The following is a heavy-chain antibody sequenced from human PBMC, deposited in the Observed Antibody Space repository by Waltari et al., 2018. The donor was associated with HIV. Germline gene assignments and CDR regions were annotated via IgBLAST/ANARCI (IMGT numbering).Heavy chain of an antibody. J-gene: IGHJ4*02. CDR2: SSGNGGST. Sequence: EVQLLESGGGLVQPGGSLRLSCAASGFTFSSYAMSWVRQAPGKGLEGVLDSSGNGGSTYYAAAVKGRFTISRDNSKNTLYLQMNSLRAEDTAVYYCAKDYDFWSGYSGWGQGTLVTVSS. D-gene: IGHD3-3*01. CDR3: AKDYDFWSGYSG. V-gene: IGHV3-23*01. CDR1: GFTFSSYA.